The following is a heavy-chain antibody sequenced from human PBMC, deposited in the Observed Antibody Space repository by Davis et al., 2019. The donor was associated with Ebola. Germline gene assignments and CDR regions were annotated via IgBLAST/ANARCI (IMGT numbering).Heavy chain of an antibody. V-gene: IGHV3-66*01. J-gene: IGHJ5*02. CDR3: ARVPYDSSGYYHNWFDP. D-gene: IGHD3-22*01. CDR2: IYNGGST. Sequence: GASLKISCAASGFTVSSNYMSWVRQAPGKGLEWVSVIYNGGSTYYADSVKGRFTISRDNSKNTLYLQMNSLRAEDTAVYYCARVPYDSSGYYHNWFDPGGQGTLVTVSS. CDR1: GFTVSSNY.